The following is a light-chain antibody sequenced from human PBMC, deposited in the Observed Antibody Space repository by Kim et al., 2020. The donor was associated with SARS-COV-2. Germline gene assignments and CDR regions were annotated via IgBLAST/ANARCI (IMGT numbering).Light chain of an antibody. CDR2: GKN. CDR3: NSRDSSGNHLGV. J-gene: IGLJ3*02. V-gene: IGLV3-19*01. CDR1: SLRSYY. Sequence: LGQTGRITCQGGSLRSYYASWYQQKPGQAPVLVIYGKNNRPSGIPDRFSGSSSGNTASLTITGAQAEDEADYYCNSRDSSGNHLGVFGGGTQLTVL.